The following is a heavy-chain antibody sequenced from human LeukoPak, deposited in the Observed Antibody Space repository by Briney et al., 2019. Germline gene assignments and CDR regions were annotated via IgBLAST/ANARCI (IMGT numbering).Heavy chain of an antibody. Sequence: PGGSLRLSCAASGFTFSSYAMSWVRQAPGKGLEWVSAISGSGGSTYYADSVKGRFTISRDNSKNTLYLQMNSLRAEDTAVYYCAKARTYCSGGSCFYDYWGQGTPVTVSS. J-gene: IGHJ4*02. V-gene: IGHV3-23*01. CDR2: ISGSGGST. CDR1: GFTFSSYA. CDR3: AKARTYCSGGSCFYDY. D-gene: IGHD2-15*01.